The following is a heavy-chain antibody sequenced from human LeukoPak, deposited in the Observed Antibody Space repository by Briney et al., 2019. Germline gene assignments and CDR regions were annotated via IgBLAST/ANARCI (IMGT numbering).Heavy chain of an antibody. Sequence: GGALRLSCAASGFTFSSYGRHWVRQAPGKGREWVAFIRYDGSNKYYADSVKGRFTISRDNSKNTLYLQMNSLRAEATAVYYCAKGRATTVVTPVDYWGRGTLVTVSS. D-gene: IGHD4-23*01. CDR3: AKGRATTVVTPVDY. V-gene: IGHV3-30*02. J-gene: IGHJ4*02. CDR2: IRYDGSNK. CDR1: GFTFSSYG.